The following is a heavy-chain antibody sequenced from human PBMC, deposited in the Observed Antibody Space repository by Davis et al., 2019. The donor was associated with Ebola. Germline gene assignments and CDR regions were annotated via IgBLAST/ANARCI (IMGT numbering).Heavy chain of an antibody. CDR1: GGTFSRHI. Sequence: AASVKVSCKASGGTFSRHIINWVRQAPGQGLEWMGGISPIFRTANYAQKFQGRVTIIADDSTSTVYMELSSLKSEDTAVYYCATTHYSSLPKRDYWGQGTLVTVSS. D-gene: IGHD6-13*01. CDR3: ATTHYSSLPKRDY. J-gene: IGHJ4*02. V-gene: IGHV1-69*13. CDR2: ISPIFRTA.